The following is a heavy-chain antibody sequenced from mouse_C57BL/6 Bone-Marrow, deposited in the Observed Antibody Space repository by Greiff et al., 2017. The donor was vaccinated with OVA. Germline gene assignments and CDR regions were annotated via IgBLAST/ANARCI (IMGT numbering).Heavy chain of an antibody. J-gene: IGHJ2*01. CDR3: ARHEYPYYYGSTFDY. CDR2: FYSGSGSI. D-gene: IGHD1-1*01. V-gene: IGHV1-62-2*01. Sequence: QVQLKESGAELVKPGASVKLSCKASGYTFTEYTIPWVKQRSGQGLEWIGWFYSGSGSIKYNEKFKDKATLTADKSSSTVYMELSSLTSEDSAVYSCARHEYPYYYGSTFDYWGQGTTLTVSS. CDR1: GYTFTEYT.